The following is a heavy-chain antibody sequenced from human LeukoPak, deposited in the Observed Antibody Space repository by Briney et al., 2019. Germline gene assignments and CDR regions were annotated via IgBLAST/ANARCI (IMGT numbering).Heavy chain of an antibody. CDR3: ARGRGSGSYYNELFFDY. Sequence: ASVKVSCKASGYTFTSYDINWVRQPTGQGLEWMGWMNPNSGNTGYAQKFQGRVTMNRNTSISTAYMELSSLRSEDTAVYYCARGRGSGSYYNELFFDYWGQGTLVTVSS. J-gene: IGHJ4*02. D-gene: IGHD3-10*01. CDR2: MNPNSGNT. CDR1: GYTFTSYD. V-gene: IGHV1-8*01.